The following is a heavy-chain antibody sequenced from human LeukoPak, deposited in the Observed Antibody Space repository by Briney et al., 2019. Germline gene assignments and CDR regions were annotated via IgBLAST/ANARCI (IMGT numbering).Heavy chain of an antibody. CDR1: GFTFSRYA. J-gene: IGHJ6*02. V-gene: IGHV3-30*18. CDR3: AKVDPYYYYGMDV. CDR2: ISYDGSNK. D-gene: IGHD2-2*03. Sequence: AGGSLRLSCAASGFTFSRYALTWVRQAPGKGLEWVAVISYDGSNKYYADSVKGRFTISRDNSKNTLYLQMNSLRAEDTAVYYCAKVDPYYYYGMDVWGQGTTVTVSS.